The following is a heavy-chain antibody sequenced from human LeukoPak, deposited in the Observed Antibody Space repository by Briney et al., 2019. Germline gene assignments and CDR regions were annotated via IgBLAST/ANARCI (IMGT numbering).Heavy chain of an antibody. CDR3: ASSRNTASDAFDI. CDR1: GGSISSNYY. D-gene: IGHD5-18*01. J-gene: IGHJ3*02. V-gene: IGHV4-39*07. CDR2: IYYSGIT. Sequence: SETLSLTCTVSGGSISSNYYWGWIRQPPGKGLEWIGSIYYSGITYYNPSLKSRVTISVDTSKNQFSLKLSSVTAADTAVYYCASSRNTASDAFDIWGQGTMVTVSS.